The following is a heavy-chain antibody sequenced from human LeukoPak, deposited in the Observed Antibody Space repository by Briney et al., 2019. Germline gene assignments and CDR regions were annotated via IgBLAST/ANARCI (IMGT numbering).Heavy chain of an antibody. J-gene: IGHJ4*02. CDR3: VRRGDASSGWGDHDF. CDR1: GFTFNRNA. CDR2: IGGSGDKT. V-gene: IGHV3-23*01. D-gene: IGHD6-19*01. Sequence: PGGSLRLSCAASGFTFNRNAISWVRQAPGKGLEWVAAIGGSGDKTYYADSVKGPSTISRDNSTNTVHLQMNSLTGEDTALYYCVRRGDASSGWGDHDFWGQGALVTVSS.